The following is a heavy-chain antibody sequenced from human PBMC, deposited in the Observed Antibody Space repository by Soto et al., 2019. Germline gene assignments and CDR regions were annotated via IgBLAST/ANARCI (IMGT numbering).Heavy chain of an antibody. Sequence: QVQLQESGPGLVKPSGTLSLTCAVSSGSISSSNWWSWVRQPPGKGLEWIGEIYHSGSTNYNPSLRSRVTISVDKSKNQFSLKLSSVSAADTAVYYCARGISPVYAWNNWFDPWGQGTLVTVSS. CDR2: IYHSGST. J-gene: IGHJ5*02. CDR3: ARGISPVYAWNNWFDP. CDR1: SGSISSSNW. V-gene: IGHV4-4*02. D-gene: IGHD2-8*01.